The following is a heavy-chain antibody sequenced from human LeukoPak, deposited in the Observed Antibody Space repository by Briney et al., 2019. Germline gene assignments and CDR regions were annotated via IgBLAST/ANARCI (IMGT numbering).Heavy chain of an antibody. CDR2: INHSGST. D-gene: IGHD1-1*01. Sequence: SETLSLTCAVYGGSFSGYYWSWIRQPPGKGLEWIGEINHSGSTNYNPSLKSRVTISVDTSKNQFSLKLSSVTAADTAVYYCARARYSSRRSFDYWGQGTLVTVSS. J-gene: IGHJ4*02. CDR1: GGSFSGYY. CDR3: ARARYSSRRSFDY. V-gene: IGHV4-34*01.